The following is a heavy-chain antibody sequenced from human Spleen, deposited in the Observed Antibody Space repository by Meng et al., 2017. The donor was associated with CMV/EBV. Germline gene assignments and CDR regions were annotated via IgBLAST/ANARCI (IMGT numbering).Heavy chain of an antibody. D-gene: IGHD5/OR15-5a*01. V-gene: IGHV1-8*01. CDR1: GYTFTSYD. CDR2: MNPNSGNT. Sequence: ASVKVSCKASGYTFTSYDINWVRQAAGQGPEWVGWMNPNSGNTGSAQKFQGRVTMIRNTSIDTAYMELSGLRSEDTAVYYCARAVVSIGSHYGMDVWGQGTTVTVSS. CDR3: ARAVVSIGSHYGMDV. J-gene: IGHJ6*02.